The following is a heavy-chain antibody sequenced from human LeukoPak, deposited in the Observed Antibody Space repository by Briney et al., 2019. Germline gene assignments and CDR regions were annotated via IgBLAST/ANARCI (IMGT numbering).Heavy chain of an antibody. J-gene: IGHJ3*02. D-gene: IGHD6-13*01. CDR3: ARDISSSSDAFDI. CDR2: IIPILGIA. V-gene: IGHV1-69*04. CDR1: GGTFSSYA. Sequence: SVKVSCKASGGTFSSYAISWVRQAPGQGLEWMGRIIPILGIANYAQKFQGRVTITADKSTSTAYMELSSLRSEDTAVYYCARDISSSSDAFDIWGQGTMVTVSS.